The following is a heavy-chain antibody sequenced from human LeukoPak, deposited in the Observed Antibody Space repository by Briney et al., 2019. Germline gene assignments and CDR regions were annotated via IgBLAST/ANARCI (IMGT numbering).Heavy chain of an antibody. J-gene: IGHJ3*02. Sequence: SETLSLTCAVSGGSISSSNWWSWVRQPPGKGLEWIGEIYHSGSTNYNPSLKSRVTISVDKSKNQFSLKLSSVTAADTAVYYCARVRLPLYGGNPRAADAFDIWGQGTMVTVSS. CDR3: ARVRLPLYGGNPRAADAFDI. CDR2: IYHSGST. CDR1: GGSISSSNW. V-gene: IGHV4-4*02. D-gene: IGHD4-23*01.